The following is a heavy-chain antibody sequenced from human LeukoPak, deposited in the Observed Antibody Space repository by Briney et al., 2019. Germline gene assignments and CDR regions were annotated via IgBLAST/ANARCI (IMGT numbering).Heavy chain of an antibody. Sequence: ASVKASCKASGYTFTTYDINWARQATGQGLEWMGWMNPNSGNTGYAQKFQGRVTMTRNTSMSTAYMELNSLRSEDTAVYYCARANYYGSGKKDLDYWGQGTLVTVPS. CDR3: ARANYYGSGKKDLDY. V-gene: IGHV1-8*01. D-gene: IGHD3-10*01. CDR2: MNPNSGNT. J-gene: IGHJ4*02. CDR1: GYTFTTYD.